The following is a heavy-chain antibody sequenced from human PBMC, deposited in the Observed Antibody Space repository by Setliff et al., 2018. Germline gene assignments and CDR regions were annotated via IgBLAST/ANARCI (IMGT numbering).Heavy chain of an antibody. Sequence: SETLSLTCTVSGGSISSSTYYWGWIRQPPGKGLEWIGSIYYSGSTYYNPSLKSRATISIDTSKNQFSLKLNSVTAADTAVYYCRRSEAYNWFDPWGQGTLVTVSS. CDR2: IYYSGST. CDR1: GGSISSSTYY. CDR3: RRSEAYNWFDP. J-gene: IGHJ5*02. V-gene: IGHV4-39*07.